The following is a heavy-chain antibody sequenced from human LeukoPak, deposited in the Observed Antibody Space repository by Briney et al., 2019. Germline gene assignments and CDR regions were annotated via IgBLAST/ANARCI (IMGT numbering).Heavy chain of an antibody. Sequence: PSETLSLTCTVSGYSISSGYYWGWIRQPPGKGLEWIGSIYHSGSTYYNPSLKSRVTISVDTSKNQFSLRLSSVTAADTAVYYCATYAYYYDGSGYYFDYWGQGTLVTVSS. CDR2: IYHSGST. D-gene: IGHD3-22*01. CDR1: GYSISSGYY. CDR3: ATYAYYYDGSGYYFDY. J-gene: IGHJ4*02. V-gene: IGHV4-38-2*02.